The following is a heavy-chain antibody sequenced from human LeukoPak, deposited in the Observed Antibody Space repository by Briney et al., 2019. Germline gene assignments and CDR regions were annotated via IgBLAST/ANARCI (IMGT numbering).Heavy chain of an antibody. CDR1: GFIVSSNY. CDR2: IYSGDGT. CDR3: ARGLYYYYYYYMDV. D-gene: IGHD3/OR15-3a*01. J-gene: IGHJ6*03. Sequence: PGGSLRLSCAASGFIVSSNYMSWVRQAPGKGLEWVSVIYSGDGTNYADSVKGRFTISRDNSKNMVYLQMNSLRAEDTAVYYCARGLYYYYYYYMDVWGKGTTVTVSS. V-gene: IGHV3-66*01.